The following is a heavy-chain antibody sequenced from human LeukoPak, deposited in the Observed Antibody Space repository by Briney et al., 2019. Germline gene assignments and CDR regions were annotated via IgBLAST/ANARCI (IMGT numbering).Heavy chain of an antibody. CDR3: ARGGMGLFDY. Sequence: PSETLSLTCTVSGYSISSGFYWAWIRQPPGKGLEWIGEINHSGSTNYNPSLKSRVTISVDTSKNQFSLKLSSVTAADTAVYYCARGGMGLFDYWGQGTLVTVSS. V-gene: IGHV4-38-2*02. J-gene: IGHJ4*02. CDR2: INHSGST. CDR1: GYSISSGFY. D-gene: IGHD2-8*01.